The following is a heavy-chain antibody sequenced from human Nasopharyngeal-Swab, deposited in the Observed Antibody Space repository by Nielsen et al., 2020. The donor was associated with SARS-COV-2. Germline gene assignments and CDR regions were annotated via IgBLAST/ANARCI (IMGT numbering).Heavy chain of an antibody. J-gene: IGHJ4*02. Sequence: GESLKISCAASGFTFSSYWMSWVRQAPGKGLEWVANIKEDGSEKCYVDSVKGRFTISRDNAKNSLYLQMNSLRAEDTAVYYCAGGNSADHWGQGTLVTVSS. CDR3: AGGNSADH. D-gene: IGHD4-23*01. V-gene: IGHV3-7*03. CDR2: IKEDGSEK. CDR1: GFTFSSYW.